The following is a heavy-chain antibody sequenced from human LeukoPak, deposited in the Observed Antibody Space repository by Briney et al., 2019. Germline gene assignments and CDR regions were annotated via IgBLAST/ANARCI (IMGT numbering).Heavy chain of an antibody. CDR3: AKGPRAAMVTLFDY. Sequence: GGSLRLSCAASGFTFSSYAMSWVRQAPGKGLEWVSAISGSGGSTYYADSVKGRFTISRDNSKNTLYPQMNSLRAEDTAVYYCAKGPRAAMVTLFDYWGQGTLVTVSS. CDR1: GFTFSSYA. CDR2: ISGSGGST. V-gene: IGHV3-23*01. J-gene: IGHJ4*02. D-gene: IGHD5-18*01.